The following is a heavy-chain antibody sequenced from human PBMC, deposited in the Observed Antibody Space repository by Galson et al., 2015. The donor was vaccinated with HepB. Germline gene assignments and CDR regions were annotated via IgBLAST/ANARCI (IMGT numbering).Heavy chain of an antibody. D-gene: IGHD4-11*01. V-gene: IGHV3-33*01. CDR1: GFTFSSYG. Sequence: SLRLSCAASGFTFSSYGMHWVRQAPGKGLEWVAVIWYDGSNKYYADSVKGRFTISRDNSKNTLYLQMNSLRAEDTAVYYCARVATTLYYYYYMDVWGKGTTVTVSS. CDR2: IWYDGSNK. J-gene: IGHJ6*03. CDR3: ARVATTLYYYYYMDV.